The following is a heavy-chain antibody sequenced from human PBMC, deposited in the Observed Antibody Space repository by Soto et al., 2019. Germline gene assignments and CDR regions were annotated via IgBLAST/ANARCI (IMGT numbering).Heavy chain of an antibody. V-gene: IGHV3-13*05. Sequence: EVQLVESGGGLVQPGGSLRLSCEASGFTFRNYDMHWVRQGTGKGLEWVSGISAAGDPDYADSVEGRFTISRENAQNSFFLQINSLRVGDTADYYCARTDRDFYGLDVWGQGTTVIVSS. CDR3: ARTDRDFYGLDV. J-gene: IGHJ6*02. CDR2: ISAAGDP. CDR1: GFTFRNYD.